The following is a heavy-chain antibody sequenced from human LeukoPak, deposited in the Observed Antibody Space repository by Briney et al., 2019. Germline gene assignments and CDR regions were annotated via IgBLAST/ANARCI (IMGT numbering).Heavy chain of an antibody. J-gene: IGHJ4*02. D-gene: IGHD5-24*01. CDR2: ITGSGGST. CDR3: AKVYSIDAYNYPFDY. Sequence: PGGSLRLSCAASGFTFSSYAMSWVRQAPGKGLEWVSSITGSGGSTYYADSVKGRFTISRDNSKNTLHLQMKSLRAEDTAVYYCAKVYSIDAYNYPFDYWGQGTLVSVSS. CDR1: GFTFSSYA. V-gene: IGHV3-23*01.